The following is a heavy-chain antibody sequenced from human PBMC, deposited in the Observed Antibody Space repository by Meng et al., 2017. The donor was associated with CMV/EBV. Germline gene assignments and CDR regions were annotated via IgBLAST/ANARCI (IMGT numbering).Heavy chain of an antibody. D-gene: IGHD1-26*01. Sequence: KVSCKGSGYSFTSYWIGWVRQLPGKGLDWMGIIYPGDSDTRYSPSFQGQVTISTDKSISTTYLQRSSLKASDTAMYYCARGAMVELLPPHPYFDYWGQGTLVTVSS. CDR3: ARGAMVELLPPHPYFDY. CDR2: IYPGDSDT. V-gene: IGHV5-51*01. CDR1: GYSFTSYW. J-gene: IGHJ4*02.